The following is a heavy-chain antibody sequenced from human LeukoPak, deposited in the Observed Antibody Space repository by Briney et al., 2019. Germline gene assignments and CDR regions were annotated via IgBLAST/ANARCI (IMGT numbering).Heavy chain of an antibody. V-gene: IGHV4-59*08. D-gene: IGHD3-22*01. CDR3: ARQDYFDRGSKGWFDP. CDR1: GGSISNCY. Sequence: PSETLSLTCTVSGGSISNCYWSWIRQPPGKGLEWIGYIYFSGSTNYNPSLESRVTISVDTSKNQFSLKLSSVTAADTAVYYCARQDYFDRGSKGWFDPWGQGTLVTVSS. CDR2: IYFSGST. J-gene: IGHJ5*02.